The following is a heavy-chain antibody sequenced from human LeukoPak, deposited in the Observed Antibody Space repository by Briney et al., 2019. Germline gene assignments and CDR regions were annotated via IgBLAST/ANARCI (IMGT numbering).Heavy chain of an antibody. D-gene: IGHD5-18*01. CDR3: ARVYSYGYYFDY. CDR2: ISSSGSTI. V-gene: IGHV3-48*03. CDR1: GFTFSSYE. Sequence: GGSLRLSCAASGFTFSSYEMNWVRQAPGKGLEWVSYISSSGSTIYYADSVKGRFTISRDNAKNSLYLQMNSLRAEDTAVYYCARVYSYGYYFDYWGQGTLVTVSP. J-gene: IGHJ4*02.